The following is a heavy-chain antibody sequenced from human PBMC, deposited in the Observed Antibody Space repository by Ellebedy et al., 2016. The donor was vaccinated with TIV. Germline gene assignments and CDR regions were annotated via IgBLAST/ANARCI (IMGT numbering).Heavy chain of an antibody. Sequence: SETLSLXCSVSGVSIGNYFWSWIRESPGKGLEWIGSRPYSGNTKLHSSLESRATISVDPSKNQFSMSLSSVTAADTAVYYCARVASEVVPHYFDYWGQGTLVTVSS. J-gene: IGHJ4*02. V-gene: IGHV4-59*01. CDR2: RPYSGNT. CDR3: ARVASEVVPHYFDY. D-gene: IGHD2-21*01. CDR1: GVSIGNYF.